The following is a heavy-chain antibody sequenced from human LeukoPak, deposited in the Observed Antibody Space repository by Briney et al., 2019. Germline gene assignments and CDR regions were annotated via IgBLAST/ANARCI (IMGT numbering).Heavy chain of an antibody. V-gene: IGHV3-74*01. CDR2: VKGDGIST. CDR3: ATGPYAAFEM. J-gene: IGHJ3*02. Sequence: GGSLRLSCAASGFTFTKFWMHWVRQAPGRGQVWVSRVKGDGISTLYADSVKGRFTISRDNAKNTLYLQINSLRADDTALYYCATGPYAAFEMWGQGTMVTVSS. CDR1: GFTFTKFW. D-gene: IGHD2-2*01.